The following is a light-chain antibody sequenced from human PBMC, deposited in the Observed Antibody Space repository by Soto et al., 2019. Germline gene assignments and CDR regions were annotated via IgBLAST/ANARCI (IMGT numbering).Light chain of an antibody. CDR1: QSVSSN. CDR2: GAS. V-gene: IGKV3-15*01. CDR3: QQYNNWPPVT. Sequence: EIVMTQSPATLSVSPGERATLSCRASQSVSSNLAWYQQKPGQAPRLLIYGASTSATGLPARFSGSGSGTESTLTISSLQSEDFAVYYCQQYNNWPPVTFGGGTKVEIK. J-gene: IGKJ4*01.